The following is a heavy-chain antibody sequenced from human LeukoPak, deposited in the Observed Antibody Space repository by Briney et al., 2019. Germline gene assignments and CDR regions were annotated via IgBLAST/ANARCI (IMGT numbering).Heavy chain of an antibody. CDR3: ARDMAPAGLFFDY. J-gene: IGHJ4*02. CDR2: IKYDGSEK. D-gene: IGHD6-13*01. Sequence: GGSLRLSCAASGFTLSSYWMSWVRQAPGKGLEWVANIKYDGSEKGYVDSVKGRFTISRDNAKNSLYLQMNSLRAEDTAVYYCARDMAPAGLFFDYWGQGTLVTVSS. V-gene: IGHV3-7*01. CDR1: GFTLSSYW.